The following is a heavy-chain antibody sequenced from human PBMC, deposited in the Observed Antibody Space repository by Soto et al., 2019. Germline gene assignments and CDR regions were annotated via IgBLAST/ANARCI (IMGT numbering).Heavy chain of an antibody. CDR1: GFTFSSYG. V-gene: IGHV3-30*18. Sequence: PGGSLRLSCAASGFTFSSYGMHWVRQAPGKGLEWVAVISYDGSNKYYADSVKGRFTISRDNSKNTLYLQMNSLRAEDTAVYYCAKESSGWYYFDYWGQGTLVTVSS. D-gene: IGHD6-19*01. CDR2: ISYDGSNK. CDR3: AKESSGWYYFDY. J-gene: IGHJ4*02.